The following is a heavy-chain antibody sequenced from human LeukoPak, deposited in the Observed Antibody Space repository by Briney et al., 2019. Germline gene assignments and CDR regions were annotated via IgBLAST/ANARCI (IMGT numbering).Heavy chain of an antibody. V-gene: IGHV1-46*01. CDR3: ARVVRDGVGSYHFDN. CDR2: INPSGGST. D-gene: IGHD3-10*01. CDR1: GYTFTTYY. Sequence: ASVKVSCKASGYTFTTYYLHWVRQAPGQGLEWMGLINPSGGSTSYAQKFQGRVTMTRDTSTSTVYTELSSLRSEDTAVYCCARVVRDGVGSYHFDNWGQGTLVTVSS. J-gene: IGHJ4*02.